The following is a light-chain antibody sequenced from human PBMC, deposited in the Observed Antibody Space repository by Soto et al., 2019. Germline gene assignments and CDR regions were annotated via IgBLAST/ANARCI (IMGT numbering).Light chain of an antibody. V-gene: IGKV3-11*01. CDR1: QSVSSY. CDR3: QQSYSNLPIT. Sequence: ELFLTQSPATLSLSPGERATLSCRSSQSVSSYLAWYQQKPGQAPRLVVYDASNRATGIPARFSGSGSGTDFTLTISNLQPEDFATYYCQQSYSNLPITFGQGTRLEIK. J-gene: IGKJ5*01. CDR2: DAS.